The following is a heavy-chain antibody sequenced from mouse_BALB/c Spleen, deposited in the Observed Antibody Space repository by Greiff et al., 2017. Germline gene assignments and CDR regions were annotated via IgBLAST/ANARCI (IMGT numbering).Heavy chain of an antibody. CDR1: GFSFTSYG. D-gene: IGHD1-1*01. V-gene: IGHV2-4-1*01. J-gene: IGHJ3*01. Sequence: QVQLKQSGPGLVQPSQSLSITCTVSGFSFTSYGVYWVRQSPGKGLEWLGVIWSGGSTDHNAAFISRLSISKDNSTSKAFFKMNSLQADDTSIYYCSRGHYYGSIFAYWGQGTLVTVSA. CDR3: SRGHYYGSIFAY. CDR2: IWSGGST.